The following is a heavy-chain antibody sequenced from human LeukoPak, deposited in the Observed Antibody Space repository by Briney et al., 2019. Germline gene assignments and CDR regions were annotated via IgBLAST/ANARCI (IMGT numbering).Heavy chain of an antibody. CDR3: TTDLYSSRHTIDP. J-gene: IGHJ5*02. Sequence: PGGSLRLSCAASGFTFSSYGMSWVRQAPGKGLEWVGRIKSKTDGGTTDYAAPVKGRFTISRDDSKNTLYLQMNSLKTEDTAVYYCTTDLYSSRHTIDPWGQGTLVTVSS. V-gene: IGHV3-15*01. CDR1: GFTFSSYG. D-gene: IGHD6-13*01. CDR2: IKSKTDGGTT.